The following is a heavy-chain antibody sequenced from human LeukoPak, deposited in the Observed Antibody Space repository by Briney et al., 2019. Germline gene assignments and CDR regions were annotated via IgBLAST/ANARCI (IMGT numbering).Heavy chain of an antibody. Sequence: GGSLRLSCAASGFTFSSYAMSWVRQAPGKGLVWVSRINSDGSSTSYADSVKGRFTISRDNAKNTLYLQMNSLRAEDTAVYYCARDIAAAGRPLNYWGQGTLVTVSS. D-gene: IGHD6-13*01. CDR1: GFTFSSYA. CDR3: ARDIAAAGRPLNY. CDR2: INSDGSST. V-gene: IGHV3-74*01. J-gene: IGHJ4*02.